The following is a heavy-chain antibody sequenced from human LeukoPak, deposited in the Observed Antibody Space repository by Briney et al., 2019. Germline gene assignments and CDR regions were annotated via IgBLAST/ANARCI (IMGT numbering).Heavy chain of an antibody. D-gene: IGHD6-6*01. V-gene: IGHV1-69-2*01. J-gene: IGHJ4*02. CDR3: ATLEPPAYSSSAHIDY. CDR2: VDPEDGET. Sequence: GATVKISCKASGYTFTDYYMHWVQQAPGKGLEWMGRVDPEDGETIYAEKFQGRVTITADTSTDTAYMELSSLRSEDTAVYYCATLEPPAYSSSAHIDYWGQGTLVTVSS. CDR1: GYTFTDYY.